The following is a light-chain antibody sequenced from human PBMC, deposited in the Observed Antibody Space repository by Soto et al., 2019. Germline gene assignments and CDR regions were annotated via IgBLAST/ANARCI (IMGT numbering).Light chain of an antibody. CDR2: DVS. V-gene: IGKV2-29*01. Sequence: DIVMTQSPLFLSVTPGQPASISCRSSQSLLHGDGRTYLYWYLQRPGQPPQLLIYDVSSLFSGVPNRFSGSGSGTEFTLTISRLEPEDFAVYYCQQYDWGTFGQGTKVDI. CDR1: QSLLHGDGRTY. J-gene: IGKJ1*01. CDR3: QQYDWGT.